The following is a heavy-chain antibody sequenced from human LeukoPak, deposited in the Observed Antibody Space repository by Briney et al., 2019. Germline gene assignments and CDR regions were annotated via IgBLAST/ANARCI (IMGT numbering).Heavy chain of an antibody. J-gene: IGHJ4*02. CDR2: ISGSGGST. Sequence: GGSLRLSCAASGFTFSSYAMSWVRQAPGKGLEWVSAISGSGGSTYYADSVKGRFTISRDNSKNTLYLQMNSLRAEDTAVYHCAKRRRFGELSPSDYWGQGTLVTVSS. D-gene: IGHD3-10*01. V-gene: IGHV3-23*01. CDR3: AKRRRFGELSPSDY. CDR1: GFTFSSYA.